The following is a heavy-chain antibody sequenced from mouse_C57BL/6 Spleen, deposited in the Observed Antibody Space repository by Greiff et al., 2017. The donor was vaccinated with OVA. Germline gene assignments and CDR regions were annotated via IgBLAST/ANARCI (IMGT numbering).Heavy chain of an antibody. D-gene: IGHD1-1*01. Sequence: EVQLVESEGGLVQPGSSMKLSCTASGFTFSDYYMAWVRQVPEKGLEWVANINYDGSSTYYLDSLKSRFILSRDNAKNILYLQMSSLKSEDTATYYGARDRGTVVAPGYFDVWGTGTTVTVSS. J-gene: IGHJ1*03. CDR3: ARDRGTVVAPGYFDV. CDR1: GFTFSDYY. CDR2: INYDGSST. V-gene: IGHV5-16*01.